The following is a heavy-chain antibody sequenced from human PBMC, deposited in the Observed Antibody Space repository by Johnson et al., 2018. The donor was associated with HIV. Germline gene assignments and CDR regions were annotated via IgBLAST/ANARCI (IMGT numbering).Heavy chain of an antibody. CDR2: IYSGEST. Sequence: QMLLVESGGGVVQPGGSLRLSCAASGLTFSNYGSHWVRQAPGKGLEWVSVIYSGESTYYADSVRGRFTISRDNSKNTLYLQMNSLRAEDSAVYYCARMTTTVSHHDAFDIWGQGTMVTVSS. D-gene: IGHD4-17*01. V-gene: IGHV3-NL1*01. J-gene: IGHJ3*02. CDR3: ARMTTTVSHHDAFDI. CDR1: GLTFSNYG.